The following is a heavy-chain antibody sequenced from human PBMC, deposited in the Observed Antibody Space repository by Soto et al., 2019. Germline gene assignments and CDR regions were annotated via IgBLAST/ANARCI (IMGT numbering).Heavy chain of an antibody. CDR2: TYYRSKWDY. CDR1: GDSVSTNSAT. Sequence: SQTLSLTCAISGDSVSTNSATWDWIRQSPSRGLEWLGRTYYRSKWDYDYAASVKGRINITKDTSKNQVVLAMTNMDPVDTATYYCAHSSRDGYVQLAFFDYWGQGALVTVSS. CDR3: AHSSRDGYVQLAFFDY. D-gene: IGHD5-12*01. J-gene: IGHJ4*02. V-gene: IGHV6-1*01.